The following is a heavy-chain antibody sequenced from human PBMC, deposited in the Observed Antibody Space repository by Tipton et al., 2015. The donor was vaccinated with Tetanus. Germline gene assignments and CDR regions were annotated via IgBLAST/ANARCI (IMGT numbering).Heavy chain of an antibody. CDR3: ARSGGRRYAFDI. D-gene: IGHD3-16*01. V-gene: IGHV4-59*01. Sequence: TLSLTCTLSGGSISSYYWSWVRQPPGKGLEWLGYVFYSGSTDLNPPLKSRVTISVDTSNNLFSLKLTSVTTADTAVYYCARSGGRRYAFDIWGQGTMVTVSS. CDR2: VFYSGST. CDR1: GGSISSYY. J-gene: IGHJ3*02.